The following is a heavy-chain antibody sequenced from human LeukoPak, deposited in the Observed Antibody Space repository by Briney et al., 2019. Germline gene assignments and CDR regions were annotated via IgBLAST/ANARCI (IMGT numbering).Heavy chain of an antibody. J-gene: IGHJ3*02. CDR2: INPSGGGT. D-gene: IGHD6-25*01. V-gene: IGHV1-46*01. CDR3: AREGLVAADAFDI. CDR1: GGTFSSYA. Sequence: ASVKVSCKASGGTFSSYAISWVRQAPGQGLEWMGIINPSGGGTSYAQKFQGRVTMTRDTSTSTVYMELSSLRSEDTAVYHCAREGLVAADAFDIWGQGTMVTVSS.